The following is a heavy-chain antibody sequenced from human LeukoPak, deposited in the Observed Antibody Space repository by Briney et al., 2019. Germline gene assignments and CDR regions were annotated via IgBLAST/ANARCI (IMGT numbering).Heavy chain of an antibody. CDR1: GFTFHNYA. D-gene: IGHD1-26*01. Sequence: GGSLRLSCTASGFTFHNYAMYWVRQAPGKGLEWVSGISWNSGRVAYADSVKGRFTISRDNAKNSLYLQMNSLRTEDTALYYCVAWGDSGPVPIVYWGQGTLVTVSS. J-gene: IGHJ4*02. V-gene: IGHV3-9*01. CDR3: VAWGDSGPVPIVY. CDR2: ISWNSGRV.